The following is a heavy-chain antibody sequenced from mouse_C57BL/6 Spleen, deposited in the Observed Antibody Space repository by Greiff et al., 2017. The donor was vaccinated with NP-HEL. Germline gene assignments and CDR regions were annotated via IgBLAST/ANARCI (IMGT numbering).Heavy chain of an antibody. CDR3: ARCDGYFRFAY. J-gene: IGHJ3*01. V-gene: IGHV5-17*01. D-gene: IGHD2-3*01. Sequence: EVKLVESGGGLVKPGGSLKLSCAASGFTFSDYGMHWVRQAPEKGLEWVAYISSGSSTIYYADTVKGRFTISRDNAKNTLFLQMTSLRSEDTAMYYCARCDGYFRFAYWGQGTLVTVSA. CDR2: ISSGSSTI. CDR1: GFTFSDYG.